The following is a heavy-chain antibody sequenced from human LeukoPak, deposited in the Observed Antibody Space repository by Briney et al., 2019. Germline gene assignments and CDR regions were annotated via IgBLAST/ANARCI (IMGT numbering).Heavy chain of an antibody. V-gene: IGHV3-11*01. J-gene: IGHJ1*01. CDR3: ARDRHYYDSSGYPEYFQH. CDR1: GFTFSDYY. Sequence: GGSLRLSCAASGFTFSDYYMSWIRQAPGKGLEWVSYISSSGSTIYYADSVKGRFTIPRGNAKNSLYLQMNSLRAEDTAVYYCARDRHYYDSSGYPEYFQHWGQGTLVTVSS. CDR2: ISSSGSTI. D-gene: IGHD3-22*01.